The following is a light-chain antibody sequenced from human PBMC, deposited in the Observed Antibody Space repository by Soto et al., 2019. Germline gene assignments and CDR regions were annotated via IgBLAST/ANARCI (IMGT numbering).Light chain of an antibody. CDR1: SSDVGGYNY. J-gene: IGLJ2*01. CDR3: CSYAGGHISLL. CDR2: DVS. Sequence: QSALTQPRSVSGSPGQSVTISCTGTSSDVGGYNYVSWYQQHPGTVPKLMIYDVSNRPSGVPDRFSGSKSGNTASLTISGLQAEDEADYYCCSYAGGHISLLFGGGTQLTVL. V-gene: IGLV2-11*01.